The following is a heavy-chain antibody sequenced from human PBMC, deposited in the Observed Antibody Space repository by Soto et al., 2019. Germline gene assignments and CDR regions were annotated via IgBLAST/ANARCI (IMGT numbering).Heavy chain of an antibody. CDR1: GGAFSTYT. CDR3: SIGSWSAETFDS. Sequence: QVHLVQSGAEVKKPGSSVKVSCKAAGGAFSTYTLLWVRQAPGQGLEWMGRIIPMLAVTNSAQRFQGRVTLTADKSTSTAFMELTSLRSDDTAVYYCSIGSWSAETFDSWGQGTMVTVSS. V-gene: IGHV1-69*02. D-gene: IGHD2-2*01. J-gene: IGHJ3*02. CDR2: IIPMLAVT.